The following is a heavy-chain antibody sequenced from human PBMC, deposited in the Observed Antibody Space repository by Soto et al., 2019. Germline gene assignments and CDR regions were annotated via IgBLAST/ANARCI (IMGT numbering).Heavy chain of an antibody. D-gene: IGHD2-21*02. CDR3: VRTARQGAVAPHWFDP. CDR2: VYYTGST. Sequence: SETLSLTCTVSGASIRSTDYYWSWIRQAPGKGLEWIGYVYYTGSTYYNPSLMSRLTISVDTSKNQFSLKLTSVTAAETAVYYCVRTARQGAVAPHWFDPWGQGTQVTVS. CDR1: GASIRSTDYY. V-gene: IGHV4-30-4*01. J-gene: IGHJ5*02.